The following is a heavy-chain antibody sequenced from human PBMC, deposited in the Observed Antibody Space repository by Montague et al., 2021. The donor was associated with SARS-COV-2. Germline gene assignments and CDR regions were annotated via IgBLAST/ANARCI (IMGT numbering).Heavy chain of an antibody. V-gene: IGHV4-34*01. CDR2: INHSGNT. D-gene: IGHD3-22*01. CDR3: AGNRRITMIVVVIGSGFDP. J-gene: IGHJ5*02. Sequence: SETLSLTCAVYGGSFSDYHWSWIRQPPGQGLEWIGEINHSGNTNYNPSLKSRVTISRDTSKSQFSLKLSSVTAADTAVYYCAGNRRITMIVVVIGSGFDPWGQGTLVTVSS. CDR1: GGSFSDYH.